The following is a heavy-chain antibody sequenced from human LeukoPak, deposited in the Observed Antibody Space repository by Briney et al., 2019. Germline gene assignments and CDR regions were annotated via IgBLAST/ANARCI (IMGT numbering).Heavy chain of an antibody. D-gene: IGHD2-2*01. Sequence: PGGSLRLSCAASGFTFSDYYMSWIRQAPGKGLEWVSYISSSGSTIYYADSVKGRFTISRDNAKNSLYLQMNSLRGEDTAVYYCARGYCSSTSCSQGDWFDPWGQGTLVTVSS. CDR2: ISSSGSTI. V-gene: IGHV3-11*01. CDR3: ARGYCSSTSCSQGDWFDP. J-gene: IGHJ5*02. CDR1: GFTFSDYY.